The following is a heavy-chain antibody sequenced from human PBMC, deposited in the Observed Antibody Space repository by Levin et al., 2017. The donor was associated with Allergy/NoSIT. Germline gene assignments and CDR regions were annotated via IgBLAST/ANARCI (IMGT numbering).Heavy chain of an antibody. CDR1: GFIFSSYW. V-gene: IGHV3-7*01. Sequence: LSLTCAASGFIFSSYWMSWVRQAPGKGLEWVANIKQDGSEKYYVDSVKGRFTISRDNAKNSLFLQLNSLRPEDTAVYYCSRSDSSGYLAYWGQGTLVTVSS. D-gene: IGHD3-22*01. J-gene: IGHJ4*02. CDR2: IKQDGSEK. CDR3: SRSDSSGYLAY.